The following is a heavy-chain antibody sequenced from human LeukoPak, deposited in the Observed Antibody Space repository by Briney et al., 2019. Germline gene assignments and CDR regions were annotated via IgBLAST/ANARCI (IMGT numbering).Heavy chain of an antibody. V-gene: IGHV3-7*01. CDR2: IKQDGSEK. D-gene: IGHD5-12*01. J-gene: IGHJ5*02. CDR3: ARGYSGYDYGWFDP. CDR1: GFNFRTYW. Sequence: GGSLRLSCAASGFNFRTYWMNWARQAPGKGLEWVANIKQDGSEKNYVDSVKGRFTISRDNAKNSLYLQMNSLRAEDTAVYYCARGYSGYDYGWFDPWGQGTLVTVSS.